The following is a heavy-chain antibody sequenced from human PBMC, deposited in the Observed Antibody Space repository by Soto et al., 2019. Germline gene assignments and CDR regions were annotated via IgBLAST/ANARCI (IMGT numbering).Heavy chain of an antibody. Sequence: QVHLVQSGAEVKKPGSSVKVSCKASGGTFSTSSINWLRQAPGQRPEWMGNILPVVGTADYAQKFRDRVTITADNSTNTAYMELRSLFSEDAAVYYCARGHEYGGNSDAFDIWGQGTVVTVSS. CDR1: GGTFSTSS. CDR2: ILPVVGTA. D-gene: IGHD4-17*01. V-gene: IGHV1-69*04. J-gene: IGHJ3*02. CDR3: ARGHEYGGNSDAFDI.